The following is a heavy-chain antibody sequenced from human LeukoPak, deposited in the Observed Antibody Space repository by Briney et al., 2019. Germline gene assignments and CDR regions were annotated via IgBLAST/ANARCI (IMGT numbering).Heavy chain of an antibody. D-gene: IGHD2-2*01. CDR2: IIPIFGTA. CDR1: GGTFSSYA. Sequence: SVKVSCKASGGTFSSYAISWVRQAPGQGLEWMGGIIPIFGTANYAQKFQGRVTITADESTSTAYMELSSLRSEDTAVYYCARGQPVVPAEDYYYMDVWGKGTTVTVSS. CDR3: ARGQPVVPAEDYYYMDV. V-gene: IGHV1-69*01. J-gene: IGHJ6*03.